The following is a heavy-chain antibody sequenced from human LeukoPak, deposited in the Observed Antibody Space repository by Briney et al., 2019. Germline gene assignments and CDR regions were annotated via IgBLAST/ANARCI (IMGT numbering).Heavy chain of an antibody. Sequence: ASMKVSCKASGYTFTGYNMHWVRQAPGQGLEWMGWINANSGGTNYAQKFQGRVTMTRDTSISTAFMELSRLSSDDTAVYYCACASGNYYNGNYFDYWGQGTLVTVSS. CDR2: INANSGGT. CDR3: ACASGNYYNGNYFDY. D-gene: IGHD3-10*01. J-gene: IGHJ4*02. V-gene: IGHV1-2*02. CDR1: GYTFTGYN.